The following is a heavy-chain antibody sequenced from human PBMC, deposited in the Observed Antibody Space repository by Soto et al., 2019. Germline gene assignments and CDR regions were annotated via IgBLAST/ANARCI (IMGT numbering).Heavy chain of an antibody. Sequence: PGGSLRLSCAASGFTFSSYGMHWVRQAPGKGLEWVAVISYDGSNKYYADSVKGRFTISRDNSKNTLYLQMNSLRAEDTAVYYCANGDSSSWTPPDYYYGMDVWGQGTTVTVSS. CDR3: ANGDSSSWTPPDYYYGMDV. J-gene: IGHJ6*02. V-gene: IGHV3-30*18. D-gene: IGHD6-13*01. CDR2: ISYDGSNK. CDR1: GFTFSSYG.